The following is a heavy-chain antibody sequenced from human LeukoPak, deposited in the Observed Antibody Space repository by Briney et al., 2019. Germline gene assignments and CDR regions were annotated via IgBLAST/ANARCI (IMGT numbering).Heavy chain of an antibody. Sequence: SETLSLTCTVSGGSISSYYWSWIRQPPGKGLEWIGYIHYSGGTNYNPSLKSRVTISVDTSKNQFSLKLSSVTAADTAVYYCARVFRAYGSGSYADYWGQGTLVTVSS. J-gene: IGHJ4*02. CDR3: ARVFRAYGSGSYADY. D-gene: IGHD3-10*01. CDR2: IHYSGGT. CDR1: GGSISSYY. V-gene: IGHV4-59*01.